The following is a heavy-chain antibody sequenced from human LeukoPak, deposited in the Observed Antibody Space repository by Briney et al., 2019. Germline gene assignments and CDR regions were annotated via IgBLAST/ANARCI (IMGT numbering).Heavy chain of an antibody. D-gene: IGHD6-19*01. CDR2: INPSGGST. V-gene: IGHV1-46*01. Sequence: ASVKVSCKASGYTFTSYYMHWVRQAPGQGLEWMGIINPSGGSTSYAQKFQGRVTMTRDTSTSTAYMELRSLRSDDTAAYYCARDRSPYSSGWFGMDVWGQGTTVTVSS. J-gene: IGHJ6*02. CDR3: ARDRSPYSSGWFGMDV. CDR1: GYTFTSYY.